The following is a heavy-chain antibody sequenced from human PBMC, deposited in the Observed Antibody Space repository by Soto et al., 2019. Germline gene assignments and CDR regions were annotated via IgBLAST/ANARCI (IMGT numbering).Heavy chain of an antibody. J-gene: IGHJ4*02. Sequence: VGSLRLSCAASGFTFSSYWMHWVRQAPGKGLVWVSRINSDGSSTSYADSVKGRFTISRDNAKNTLYLQMNSLRAEDTAGYYCAREVGASRTYYFDYWGQGTLVTVSS. CDR1: GFTFSSYW. D-gene: IGHD1-26*01. CDR3: AREVGASRTYYFDY. CDR2: INSDGSST. V-gene: IGHV3-74*01.